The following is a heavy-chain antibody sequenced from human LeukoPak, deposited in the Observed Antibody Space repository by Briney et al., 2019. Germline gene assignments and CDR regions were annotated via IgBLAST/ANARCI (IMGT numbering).Heavy chain of an antibody. CDR1: GGSFSGYY. V-gene: IGHV4-34*01. Sequence: PSETLSLTCAVYGGSFSGYYWSWIRQPPGKGLEWIGEINHSGSTNYNPSLKSRVTMSVDTSKNQFSLKLSSVTAADTAVYYCARANIYSYALDYWGQGTLVTVSS. D-gene: IGHD5-18*01. CDR2: INHSGST. J-gene: IGHJ4*02. CDR3: ARANIYSYALDY.